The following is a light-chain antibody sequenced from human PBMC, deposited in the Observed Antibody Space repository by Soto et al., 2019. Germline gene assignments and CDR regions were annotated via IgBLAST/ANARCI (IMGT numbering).Light chain of an antibody. CDR3: LLSYNGPYV. CDR2: DTT. Sequence: VVTQDPSLTVSPGGTVTLTCGSSTGAVTNGHYPYWFQQKPGQAPRTLIYDTTNRHSWTPARFSGSLLGGKAALTISGAQPEDEAEYYCLLSYNGPYVFGTGTKVTVL. CDR1: TGAVTNGHY. J-gene: IGLJ1*01. V-gene: IGLV7-46*01.